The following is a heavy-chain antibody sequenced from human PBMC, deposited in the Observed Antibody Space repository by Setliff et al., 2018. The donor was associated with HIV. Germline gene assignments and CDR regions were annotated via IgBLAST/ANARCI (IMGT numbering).Heavy chain of an antibody. J-gene: IGHJ4*02. CDR3: ARDKRDDNFLTSRISSVFDF. D-gene: IGHD1-1*01. CDR2: INKDGSEK. V-gene: IGHV3-7*01. CDR1: GFTFSDYW. Sequence: GGSLRLSCAASGFTFSDYWMIWVRQTPGKGLEWVANINKDGSEKNYVDSVKGRFTISRDNAKNSLYMQMNSLRVEDTAVYYCARDKRDDNFLTSRISSVFDFWGEGTLVTVSS.